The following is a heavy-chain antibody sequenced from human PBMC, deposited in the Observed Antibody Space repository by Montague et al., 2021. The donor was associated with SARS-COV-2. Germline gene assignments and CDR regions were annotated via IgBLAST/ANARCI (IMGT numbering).Heavy chain of an antibody. Sequence: SETLSLTCSVSGGSISSSSHYWAWIRQPPGRRLEWIGTIYYSGTTLYHPSLKSRITMSVDTSDNQFSLQLNSVSATDTAIYYCARAQMAVTEYDPDYWGQGILVTVSS. J-gene: IGHJ4*02. D-gene: IGHD2/OR15-2a*01. CDR1: GGSISSSSHY. V-gene: IGHV4-39*01. CDR2: IYYSGTT. CDR3: ARAQMAVTEYDPDY.